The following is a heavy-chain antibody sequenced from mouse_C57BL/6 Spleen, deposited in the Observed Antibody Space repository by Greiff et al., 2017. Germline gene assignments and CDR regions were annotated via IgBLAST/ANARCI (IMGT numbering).Heavy chain of an antibody. Sequence: VQLVESGPELVKPGASVKISCKASGYSFTSYYIHWVKQRPGQGLEWIGWIYPGSGNTKYNEKFKGKATLTADTSSSTAYMQLSSLTSEDSAVYYCARALEGYYDYWGQGTTLTVSS. CDR1: GYSFTSYY. CDR3: ARALEGYYDY. D-gene: IGHD2-3*01. J-gene: IGHJ2*01. V-gene: IGHV1-66*01. CDR2: IYPGSGNT.